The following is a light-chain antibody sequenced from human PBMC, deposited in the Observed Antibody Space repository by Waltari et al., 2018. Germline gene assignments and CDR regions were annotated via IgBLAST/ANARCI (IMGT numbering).Light chain of an antibody. CDR1: QIIGTS. CDR2: SAS. CDR3: QQDINWPYT. Sequence: EIVLTQSPPTLSVPPGERATLSCRASQIIGTSLAWYQQQPGQAPRLLMYSASVRVSGIPARFSGSGSGTEFTLTISSLRSEDFALYFCQQDINWPYTFGQGTKLEIK. J-gene: IGKJ2*01. V-gene: IGKV3-15*01.